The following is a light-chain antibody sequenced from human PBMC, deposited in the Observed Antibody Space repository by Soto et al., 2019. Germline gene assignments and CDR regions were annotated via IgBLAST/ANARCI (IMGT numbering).Light chain of an antibody. CDR2: DAS. V-gene: IGKV1-5*01. CDR1: HSISIW. Sequence: DIQMTQSPSTLSASVGDRVTITCRASHSISIWLAWYQQKPGSAPNLLIYDASTLGGGVPSTFSGSGSGTEFTLTISTLQPDDCASADCQQYNCCPLTFGGGTRVEIK. J-gene: IGKJ4*01. CDR3: QQYNCCPLT.